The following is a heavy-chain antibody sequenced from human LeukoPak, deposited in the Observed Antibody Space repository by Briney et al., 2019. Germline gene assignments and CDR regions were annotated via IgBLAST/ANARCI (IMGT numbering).Heavy chain of an antibody. CDR1: GFTFSTYA. V-gene: IGHV3-23*01. Sequence: GGSLRLSCAASGFTFSTYAVNWVRQAPGKGLEWVSTISGSGDSTYYADSVKGRFTISRDNAKNSLYLQMNSLRAEDTALYHCARDGGHGSYADWGQGTLVTVSS. CDR3: ARDGGHGSYAD. J-gene: IGHJ4*02. CDR2: ISGSGDST. D-gene: IGHD1-26*01.